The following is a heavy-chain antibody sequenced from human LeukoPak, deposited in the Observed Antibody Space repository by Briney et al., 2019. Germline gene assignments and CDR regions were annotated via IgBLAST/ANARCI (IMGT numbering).Heavy chain of an antibody. V-gene: IGHV4-31*02. CDR3: ASTGNYYDSSGYYSTEDY. CDR2: IRST. Sequence: IRSTYYNPSLKSRVTISVDTSKNQFSLKLSSVTAADTAVYYCASTGNYYDSSGYYSTEDYWGQGTLVTVSS. J-gene: IGHJ4*02. D-gene: IGHD3-22*01.